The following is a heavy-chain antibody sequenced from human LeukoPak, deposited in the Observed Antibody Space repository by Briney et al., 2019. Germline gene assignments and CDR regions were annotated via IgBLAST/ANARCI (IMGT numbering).Heavy chain of an antibody. J-gene: IGHJ3*02. CDR3: AKGKAFIAAAPGAFDI. Sequence: GGSLRLSCAASGFTFSSYWMHWVRQAPGKGLVWVSRINRDGSSTNYADSVKGRFTISRDNSKNTLYLQMNSLRAEDTAVYYCAKGKAFIAAAPGAFDIWGQGTMVTVSS. D-gene: IGHD6-13*01. V-gene: IGHV3-74*01. CDR1: GFTFSSYW. CDR2: INRDGSST.